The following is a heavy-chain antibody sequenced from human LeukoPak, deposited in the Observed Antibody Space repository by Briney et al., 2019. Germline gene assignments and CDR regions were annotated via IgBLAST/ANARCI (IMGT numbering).Heavy chain of an antibody. Sequence: GGSLRLSCTASVFTFSSYAMSWVRQAPGKGLEWVSAISGSGGSTYYADSVKGRFTISRDNSKNTLYLQMNSLRAKDTAVYYCAKASSYGQWLVHFDYWGQGTLVTVSS. J-gene: IGHJ4*02. CDR2: ISGSGGST. V-gene: IGHV3-23*01. D-gene: IGHD6-19*01. CDR3: AKASSYGQWLVHFDY. CDR1: VFTFSSYA.